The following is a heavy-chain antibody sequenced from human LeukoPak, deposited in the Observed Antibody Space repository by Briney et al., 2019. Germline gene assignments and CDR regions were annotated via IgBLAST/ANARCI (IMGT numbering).Heavy chain of an antibody. D-gene: IGHD5-24*01. J-gene: IGHJ4*02. Sequence: SVKVSCKASGGTFSSYAISWVRQAPGQGLEWMGGIIPVFGTANYAQKFQGRVTITADESTSTAYMELSSLRSEDTAVYYCASQGMATNGYWGQGTLVTVSS. CDR3: ASQGMATNGY. CDR2: IIPVFGTA. CDR1: GGTFSSYA. V-gene: IGHV1-69*13.